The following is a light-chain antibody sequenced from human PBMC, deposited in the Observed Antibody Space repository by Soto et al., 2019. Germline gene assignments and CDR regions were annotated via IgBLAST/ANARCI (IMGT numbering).Light chain of an antibody. CDR2: AAS. CDR1: QSISSY. J-gene: IGKJ1*01. V-gene: IGKV1-39*01. Sequence: DIQMTQSPSSLSASVGDRVTITCRASQSISSYLNWYQQKPGKAPKLLIYAASSLQSGVPSRFSGSGSGTGFTLTISSLQPEDFATYYCQQSYSTPLKFGQGTKVDIK. CDR3: QQSYSTPLK.